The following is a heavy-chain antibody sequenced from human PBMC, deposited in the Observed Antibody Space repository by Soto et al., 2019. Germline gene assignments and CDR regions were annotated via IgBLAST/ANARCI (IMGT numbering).Heavy chain of an antibody. CDR1: VGSINTFY. CDR2: IFSSGST. J-gene: IGHJ4*02. Sequence: SETLSLTCTVSVGSINTFYWSWVRQPAGKGLEWIGRIFSSGSTSFNPSLESRVAMSVDTSKNHFSLNLSSVTAADMAVYYCAREGSYSAYNFAHGIQLWSFDFWGQGALVTVSS. D-gene: IGHD5-12*01. CDR3: AREGSYSAYNFAHGIQLWSFDF. V-gene: IGHV4-4*07.